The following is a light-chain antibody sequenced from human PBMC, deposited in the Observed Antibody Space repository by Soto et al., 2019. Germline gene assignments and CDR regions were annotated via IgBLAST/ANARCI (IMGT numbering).Light chain of an antibody. Sequence: EIVLTQSPGTLSLSAGERATLSCRASQSVSSSYLAWYQQKPGQAPRLLIYGASSRATGIPDRFSGSGSGTDFTLTISRLEPEDFAVYYCQQYIRWPLTFGGGTKV. J-gene: IGKJ4*01. CDR3: QQYIRWPLT. CDR2: GAS. CDR1: QSVSSSY. V-gene: IGKV3-20*01.